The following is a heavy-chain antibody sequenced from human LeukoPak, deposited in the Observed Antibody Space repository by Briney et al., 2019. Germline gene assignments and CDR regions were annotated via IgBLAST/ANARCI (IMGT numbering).Heavy chain of an antibody. CDR1: GFPFSNYW. V-gene: IGHV3-7*01. CDR3: VRDRGYSTFDY. CDR2: MKEDGGEI. J-gene: IGHJ4*02. D-gene: IGHD4-23*01. Sequence: EGSLRLSCAGSGFPFSNYWMAWVRQAPGKGLEWVANMKEDGGEINYVDSVKGRFTISRDNAKNSLDLQMNSLRVDDTAVYYCVRDRGYSTFDYWGQGTLVIVSS.